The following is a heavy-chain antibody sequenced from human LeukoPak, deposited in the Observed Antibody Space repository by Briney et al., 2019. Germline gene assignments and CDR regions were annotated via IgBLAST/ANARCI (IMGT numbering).Heavy chain of an antibody. CDR3: AKAIAVAGKGFDY. D-gene: IGHD6-19*01. CDR2: ISWNSGSI. V-gene: IGHV3-9*01. CDR1: GFTFDDYA. J-gene: IGHJ4*02. Sequence: GGSLRLSCAASGFTFDDYAMHWVRQAPGKGLEWVSGISWNSGSIGYADSVKGRFTISRDNAKNSLYLRMNSLRAEDTALYYCAKAIAVAGKGFDYWGQGTLVTVSS.